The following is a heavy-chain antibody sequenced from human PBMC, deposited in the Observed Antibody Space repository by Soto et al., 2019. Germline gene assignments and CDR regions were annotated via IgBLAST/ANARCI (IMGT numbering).Heavy chain of an antibody. CDR3: ATRSGDYVGWFDP. J-gene: IGHJ5*02. V-gene: IGHV4-39*01. CDR2: IYYSGTA. CDR1: GGSIIGSGFH. D-gene: IGHD4-17*01. Sequence: QLQLRESGPGLVKPSETLSLTCTVSGGSIIGSGFHWAWIRQPPGKGLEWIGSIYYSGTANYSPSLKSRLAIDVDTSKNQFSLRLSSVTAADTAVYYCATRSGDYVGWFDPWGQGTRVNVSS.